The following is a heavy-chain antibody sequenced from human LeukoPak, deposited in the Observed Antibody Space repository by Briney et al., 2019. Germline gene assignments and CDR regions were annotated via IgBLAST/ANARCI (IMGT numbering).Heavy chain of an antibody. CDR2: IIPIFGTA. J-gene: IGHJ4*02. CDR1: GGTFSSYA. D-gene: IGHD2-2*01. V-gene: IGHV1-69*05. Sequence: ASVKVSCEASGGTFSSYAISWVRQAPGQGLEWMGGIIPIFGTANYAQKFQGRVTITTDESTSTAYMELSSLRSEDTAVYYCARDWGYCSSTSCYDAGPFDYWCQGTLVTVSS. CDR3: ARDWGYCSSTSCYDAGPFDY.